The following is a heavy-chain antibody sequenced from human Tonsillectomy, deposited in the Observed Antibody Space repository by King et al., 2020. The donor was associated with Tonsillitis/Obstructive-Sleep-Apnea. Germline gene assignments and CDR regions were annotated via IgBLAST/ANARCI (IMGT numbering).Heavy chain of an antibody. V-gene: IGHV5-10-1*03. J-gene: IGHJ4*02. CDR1: GYNFANYW. CDR2: IDPSDSYT. Sequence: VQLVESGAEVKKPGESLRISCKGSGYNFANYWISWVRQMPGKGLEWMGRIDPSDSYTNYSPSFQGHGTISADKSISTAYLQWSSLKASDTAMYYCARHSGSYLFDYWGQGPLVTVSS. D-gene: IGHD1-26*01. CDR3: ARHSGSYLFDY.